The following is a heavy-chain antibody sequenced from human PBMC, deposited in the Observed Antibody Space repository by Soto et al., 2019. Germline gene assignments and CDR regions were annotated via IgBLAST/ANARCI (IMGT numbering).Heavy chain of an antibody. CDR1: GFTVSSDY. CDR3: ARDPGDRNGVSV. V-gene: IGHV3-66*01. CDR2: IYSGGST. Sequence: PASGFTVSSDYMSWVRQAPGKGLEWVSVIYSGGSTYYADSVKGRFTISRDNSKNTLYLQMNSLRAEDTAVYYCARDPGDRNGVSVWSQGTTVTVSS. D-gene: IGHD1-26*01. J-gene: IGHJ6*02.